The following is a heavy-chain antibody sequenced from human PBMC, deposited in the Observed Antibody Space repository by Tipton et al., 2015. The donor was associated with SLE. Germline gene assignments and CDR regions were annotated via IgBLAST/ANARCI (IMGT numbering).Heavy chain of an antibody. CDR1: NGSINSQY. J-gene: IGHJ4*02. CDR2: IYYTGST. CDR3: ARGGRGIYYLDY. Sequence: TLSLTCSVSNGSINSQYWSWIRQFPGKRLEWIGYIYYTGSTSYNPSLENRVTMSVDMSKNQFSPSLTSVTSADTAVYYCARGGRGIYYLDYWGQGTLVTVSS. D-gene: IGHD3-3*02. V-gene: IGHV4-59*11.